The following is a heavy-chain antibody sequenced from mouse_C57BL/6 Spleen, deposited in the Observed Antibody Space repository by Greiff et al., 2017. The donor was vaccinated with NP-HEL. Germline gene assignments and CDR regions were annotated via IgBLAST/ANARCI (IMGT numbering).Heavy chain of an antibody. J-gene: IGHJ4*01. V-gene: IGHV1-42*01. CDR3: ARSPNFYAMDY. CDR2: IDPSTGGT. Sequence: VQLQQSGPELVKPGASVKISCKASGYSFTGYYMNWVKQSPEKSLEWIGEIDPSTGGTPYNQKFKAKATLTVDKSSSTAYMQLKSLTSEDSAVYYCARSPNFYAMDYWGQGTSVTVSS. D-gene: IGHD4-1*02. CDR1: GYSFTGYY.